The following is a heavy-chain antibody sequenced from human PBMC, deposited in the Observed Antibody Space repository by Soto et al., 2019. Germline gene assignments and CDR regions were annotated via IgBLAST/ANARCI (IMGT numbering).Heavy chain of an antibody. D-gene: IGHD2-2*01. V-gene: IGHV1-69*04. CDR3: ARPVHCSSTSCDYYYYYGMDV. CDR1: GGTFSSYA. J-gene: IGHJ6*02. CDR2: IIPILGIA. Sequence: ASVKVSCKASGGTFSSYAISWVRQAPGQGLEWMGRIIPILGIANYAQKFQGRVTITADKSTSTAYMELSSLRSEDTAVYYCARPVHCSSTSCDYYYYYGMDVWGQGTTVTVSS.